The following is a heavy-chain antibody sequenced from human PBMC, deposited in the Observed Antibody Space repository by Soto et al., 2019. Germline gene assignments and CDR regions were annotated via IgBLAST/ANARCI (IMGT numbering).Heavy chain of an antibody. V-gene: IGHV2-5*02. J-gene: IGHJ4*02. CDR2: IYWDDDK. D-gene: IGHD5-18*01. CDR1: GFSLSTSGVG. Sequence: SGPTLVNPTQTLTLTCTFSGFSLSTSGVGVGWIRQPPGKALEWLALIYWDDDKRYSPSLKSRLTITKDTSKNQVVLTMTNMDPVDTATYYCAHGENGYSYQDRVTRSFFYYFDYWGQGTLVTVSS. CDR3: AHGENGYSYQDRVTRSFFYYFDY.